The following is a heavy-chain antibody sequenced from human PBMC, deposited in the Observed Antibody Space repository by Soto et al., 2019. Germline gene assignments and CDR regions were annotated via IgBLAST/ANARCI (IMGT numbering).Heavy chain of an antibody. CDR1: GFTFSSYG. CDR3: ARDGDYADNGLDY. J-gene: IGHJ4*02. Sequence: QVQLVESGGGVVQPGRSLRLSCAASGFTFSSYGMHWVRQAPGKGLEWVAVIPYDGRYKHYADFAKGRFTISRDNSKNTLYLEMNSLRSEDTAVYYCARDGDYADNGLDYWGQGTLVTVSS. V-gene: IGHV3-33*05. D-gene: IGHD4-17*01. CDR2: IPYDGRYK.